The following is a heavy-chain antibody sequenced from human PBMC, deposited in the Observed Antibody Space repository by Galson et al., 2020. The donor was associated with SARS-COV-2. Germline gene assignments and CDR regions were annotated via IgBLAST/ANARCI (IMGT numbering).Heavy chain of an antibody. J-gene: IGHJ3*02. V-gene: IGHV4-31*03. CDR1: AGSISSGGYY. D-gene: IGHD3-22*01. CDR2: IYYSGST. CDR3: ARAPITMIVVVDAFDI. Sequence: ETSETLSLTCTVSAGSISSGGYYWSWIRQHPGKGLEWIGYIYYSGSTYYNPSLKSRVTISVDTSKNQFSLKLSSVTAADTAVYYCARAPITMIVVVDAFDIWGQGTMVTVSS.